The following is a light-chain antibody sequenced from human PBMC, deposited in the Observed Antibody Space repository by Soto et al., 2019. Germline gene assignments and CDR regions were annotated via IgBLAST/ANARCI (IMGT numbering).Light chain of an antibody. CDR2: GNS. CDR3: QSYDSSLSGVV. J-gene: IGLJ2*01. V-gene: IGLV1-40*01. Sequence: QSVLTQPPSVSGAPGQRVTISCTGSSSNIGAGYDVHWYQQLPGTAPKLLIYGNSNRPSGVPDRFSGSESGTSASLAITGLQAEDEADYDCQSYDSSLSGVVFGGGTKVTVL. CDR1: SSNIGAGYD.